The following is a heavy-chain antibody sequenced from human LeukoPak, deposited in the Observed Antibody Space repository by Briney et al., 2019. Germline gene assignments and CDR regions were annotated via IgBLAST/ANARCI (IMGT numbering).Heavy chain of an antibody. D-gene: IGHD5-18*01. V-gene: IGHV3-30-3*01. CDR2: ISYDGSNK. Sequence: PGGSLRLSCAASGFTLSSYAMHWVRQAPGKGLEWVAVISYDGSNKYYADSVKGRFTISRDNSKNTLYLQMNSLRAEDTAVYYCARVWDTAMAPGYWGQGTLVTVSS. CDR3: ARVWDTAMAPGY. J-gene: IGHJ4*02. CDR1: GFTLSSYA.